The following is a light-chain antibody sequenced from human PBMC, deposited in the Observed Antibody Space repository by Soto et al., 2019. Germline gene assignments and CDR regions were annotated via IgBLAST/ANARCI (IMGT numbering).Light chain of an antibody. V-gene: IGKV1-5*03. Sequence: TQSPSTLSASVGDRVTITCRASQSISSWLAWYQQKPGKAPKLLIYKASSLESGVPSRFSGSGSGTEFTLTISSLQPDDFATYYCQQYNSYSRWTFGQGTKVDIK. CDR3: QQYNSYSRWT. CDR1: QSISSW. J-gene: IGKJ1*01. CDR2: KAS.